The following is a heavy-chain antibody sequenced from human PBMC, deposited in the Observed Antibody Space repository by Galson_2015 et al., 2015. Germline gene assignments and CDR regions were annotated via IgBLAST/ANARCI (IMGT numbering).Heavy chain of an antibody. J-gene: IGHJ6*02. D-gene: IGHD5-18*01. V-gene: IGHV3-30*18. CDR2: ISYDGSNK. Sequence: SLRLSCAASGFSFSSYGMHWVRQVPGKGLEWVSVISYDGSNKYHADSVKGRFTISRDNSKNTLYLQMTSLRAEDTAVYYCAKAHVDTAMVPYFYFYGVDVWGQGTTVTVSS. CDR3: AKAHVDTAMVPYFYFYGVDV. CDR1: GFSFSSYG.